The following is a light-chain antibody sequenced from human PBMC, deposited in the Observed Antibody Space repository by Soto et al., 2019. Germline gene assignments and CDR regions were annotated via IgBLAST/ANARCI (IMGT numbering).Light chain of an antibody. CDR1: QAIRGD. CDR2: GAS. J-gene: IGKJ1*01. Sequence: AIQMTQSPSSLSASVGDRVTITCRASQAIRGDLGWYQQKPGKAPKALIYGASNLQSGVPSRFSGSGFGTDFTLTISSLHPEDCATYYCLQDRNYPRTFGQGTKVESK. V-gene: IGKV1-6*01. CDR3: LQDRNYPRT.